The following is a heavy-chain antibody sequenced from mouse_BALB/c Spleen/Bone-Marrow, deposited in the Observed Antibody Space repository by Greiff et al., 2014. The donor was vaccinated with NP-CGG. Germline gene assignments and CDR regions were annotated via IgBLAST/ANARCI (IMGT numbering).Heavy chain of an antibody. CDR1: GFNIKDTY. V-gene: IGHV14-3*02. J-gene: IGHJ4*01. CDR2: IDPANGNT. CDR3: ARYYYYAMDY. Sequence: VQLQQPGAELVKPGASVKLSCTASGFNIKDTYIHWVKQRPEQGLEWIGRIDPANGNTKYDPKFQGKATITADTSSNTAYLQLSSLTSEDTAVYYCARYYYYAMDYWSQGTSVTVSS.